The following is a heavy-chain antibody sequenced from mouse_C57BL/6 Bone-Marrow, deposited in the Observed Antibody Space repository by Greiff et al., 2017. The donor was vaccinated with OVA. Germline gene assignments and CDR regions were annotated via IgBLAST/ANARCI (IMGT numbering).Heavy chain of an antibody. J-gene: IGHJ1*03. CDR1: GFTFSDYY. Sequence: EVQLVESEGGLVQPGSSMKLSCTASGFTFSDYYMAWVRQVPEKGLEWVANINHDGSSTYYLDSLKSRFIISRDNAKNILYLQLSSLKSEDTATYYCAREGYYYGSTYWYFDVWGTGTTVTVSS. CDR3: AREGYYYGSTYWYFDV. V-gene: IGHV5-16*01. D-gene: IGHD1-1*01. CDR2: INHDGSST.